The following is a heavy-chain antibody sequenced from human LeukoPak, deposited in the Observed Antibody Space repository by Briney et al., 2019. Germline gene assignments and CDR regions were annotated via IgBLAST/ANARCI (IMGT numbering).Heavy chain of an antibody. J-gene: IGHJ4*02. Sequence: GGSLRLSCAASGFTFSNAWMSWVRQAPGKGLEWVGRIKSKTDGGTTDYAAPVKGRFTISRDDSKNTLYLQMNSLKTEDTAVYYCTTVSRYSSGWLDLDYWGQGTLVTVSS. V-gene: IGHV3-15*01. CDR2: IKSKTDGGTT. CDR1: GFTFSNAW. CDR3: TTVSRYSSGWLDLDY. D-gene: IGHD6-19*01.